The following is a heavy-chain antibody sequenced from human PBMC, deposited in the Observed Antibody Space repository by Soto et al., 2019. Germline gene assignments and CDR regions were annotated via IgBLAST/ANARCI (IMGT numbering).Heavy chain of an antibody. CDR1: GASITSRSSS. CDR2: IHVTGYT. CDR3: DRGGACGPNGHVPLAV. J-gene: IGHJ1*01. D-gene: IGHD1-26*01. Sequence: TLSLTFPVSGASITSRSSSWSWIRQAPVKVLEWIGNIHVTGYTAFRPSLKRRVTMSVDTSKNQFSLNVNSVTAADTAVSFCDRGGACGPNGHVPLAVRVQGPLDT. V-gene: IGHV4-30-2*01.